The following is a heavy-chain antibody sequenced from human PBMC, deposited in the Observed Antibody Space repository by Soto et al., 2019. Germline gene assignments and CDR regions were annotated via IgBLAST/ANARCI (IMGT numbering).Heavy chain of an antibody. Sequence: SETLSLTCTVSGGSISSSSYYWGWIRQPPGKGLEWIGSIYYSGSTYYNPSLKSRVAISVDTSKNQFSLNLSSVTAADTAVYYCARARKSMYQLLFSWFDPWGQGTLVTVSS. CDR2: IYYSGST. D-gene: IGHD2-2*01. CDR3: ARARKSMYQLLFSWFDP. J-gene: IGHJ5*02. V-gene: IGHV4-39*01. CDR1: GGSISSSSYY.